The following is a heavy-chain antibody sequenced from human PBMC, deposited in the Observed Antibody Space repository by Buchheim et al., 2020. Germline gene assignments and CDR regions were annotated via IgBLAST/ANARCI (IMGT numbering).Heavy chain of an antibody. D-gene: IGHD2-8*01. CDR2: ISGSGGSI. Sequence: EVQILESGGTLVQPGGSLRLSCAASGFPFSSYDMSWVRQAPGKGLEWVSAISGSGGSIYYADSVKGRFTISRDNSRHTLYLQMSRLRAEEKDVYYCAQDGLIPLWGQGT. CDR1: GFPFSSYD. J-gene: IGHJ4*01. CDR3: AQDGLIPL. V-gene: IGHV3-23*01.